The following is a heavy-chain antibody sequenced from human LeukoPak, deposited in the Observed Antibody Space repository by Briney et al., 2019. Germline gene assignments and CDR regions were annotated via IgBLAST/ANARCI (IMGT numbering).Heavy chain of an antibody. J-gene: IGHJ4*02. CDR1: GGSFSGYY. V-gene: IGHV4-34*01. Sequence: PSETLSLTCAVYGGSFSGYYWSWIRQPPGKGLEWIGSIYHSGSTYYNPSLKSRVTISVDTSKNQLSLKLTSVTAADTAVYYCARGGVTSIDYWGRGTLVTVSS. CDR3: ARGGVTSIDY. CDR2: IYHSGST.